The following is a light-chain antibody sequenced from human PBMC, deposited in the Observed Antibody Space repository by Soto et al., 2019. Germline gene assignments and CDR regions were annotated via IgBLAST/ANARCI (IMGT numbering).Light chain of an antibody. V-gene: IGLV1-40*01. J-gene: IGLJ2*01. CDR3: QSYDSSLSGVV. CDR2: GNS. CDR1: NSNIGAGYE. Sequence: QSVLTQPPSVSGAPGQRVTISCTGSNSNIGAGYEVHWYQQLPGTAPKLLIYGNSNRPSGVPDRFSGSKSGTSASLAITGLQAEDEADYYCQSYDSSLSGVVFGGGTKLTVL.